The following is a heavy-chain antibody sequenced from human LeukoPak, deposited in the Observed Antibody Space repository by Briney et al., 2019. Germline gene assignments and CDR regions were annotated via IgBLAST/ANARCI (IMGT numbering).Heavy chain of an antibody. CDR3: AKDGADIVVVVAARPDYYYYMDV. D-gene: IGHD2-15*01. CDR1: GFPFSSYG. CDR2: IGYDGSKK. J-gene: IGHJ6*03. Sequence: GRSLSLSCTASGFPFSSYGLHWVRQAPGKGLEWVAVIGYDGSKKYYADSVKGRFTISRDNSKNTLYLQMNSLRAEDTAVYYCAKDGADIVVVVAARPDYYYYMDVWGKETTVTVSS. V-gene: IGHV3-33*06.